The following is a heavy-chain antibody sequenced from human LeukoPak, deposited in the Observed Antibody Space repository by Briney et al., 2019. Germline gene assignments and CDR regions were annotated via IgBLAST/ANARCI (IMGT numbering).Heavy chain of an antibody. CDR1: GFTFSSYW. CDR2: IEEDGGDK. J-gene: IGHJ4*02. D-gene: IGHD3-3*01. V-gene: IGHV3-7*03. CDR3: ARALRGFLETPSDY. Sequence: GGSLRLSCAASGFTFSSYWMNWVRQAPGKGLEWVGNIEEDGGDKYYVDSVKGRFIISRDNAKNSLYLQMNSLRADDTAVYYCARALRGFLETPSDYWGQGTLVTVSS.